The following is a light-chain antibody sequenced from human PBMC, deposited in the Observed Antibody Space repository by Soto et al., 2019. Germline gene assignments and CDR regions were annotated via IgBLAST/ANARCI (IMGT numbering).Light chain of an antibody. J-gene: IGLJ2*01. V-gene: IGLV2-14*01. CDR3: SSYTTNSPLVI. Sequence: QSVLTQPASVSGSPGQSITMSCTGTASDVGRYNYVSWYQQHPGKAPKLMIYEVGNRPSGVSNRFSGSKSGNTASLTISGLQAEDEADYYCSSYTTNSPLVIFGGGTQLTVL. CDR2: EVG. CDR1: ASDVGRYNY.